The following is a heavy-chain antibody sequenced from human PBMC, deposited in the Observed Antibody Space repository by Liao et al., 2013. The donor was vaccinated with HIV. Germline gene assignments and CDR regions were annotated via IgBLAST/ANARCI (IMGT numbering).Heavy chain of an antibody. CDR1: GGSFSGYH. Sequence: QVRLQQWGTGLLKPTETLSLTCAVYGGSFSGYHWSWIRQSAGKGLEWIGEFSQSGSTNYNPSLKNRVTISVDTSKNQFSLKVSSVTAADTAVFYCARGGEASPLDSWGQGTLVVVSS. D-gene: IGHD2-21*01. J-gene: IGHJ4*02. V-gene: IGHV4-34*01. CDR3: ARGGEASPLDS. CDR2: FSQSGST.